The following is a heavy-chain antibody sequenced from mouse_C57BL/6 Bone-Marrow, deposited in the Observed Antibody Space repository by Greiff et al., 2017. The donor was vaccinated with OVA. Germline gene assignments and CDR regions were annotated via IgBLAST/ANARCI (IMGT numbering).Heavy chain of an antibody. V-gene: IGHV5-12*01. CDR1: GFTFSDYY. D-gene: IGHD4-1*01. CDR2: ISNGGGST. Sequence: EVQVVESGGGLVQPGGSLKLSCAASGFTFSDYYMYWVRQTPEKRLEWVAYISNGGGSTYYPDTVKGRFTISRDNAKNTLYLQMSRLKSEDTAMYYCARHLGMDYWGQGTSVTVSS. J-gene: IGHJ4*01. CDR3: ARHLGMDY.